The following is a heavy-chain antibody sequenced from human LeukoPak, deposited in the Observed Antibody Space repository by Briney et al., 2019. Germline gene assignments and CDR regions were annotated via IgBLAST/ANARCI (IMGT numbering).Heavy chain of an antibody. CDR1: GGSISSYY. CDR2: IYYSGST. D-gene: IGHD3-22*01. J-gene: IGHJ4*02. Sequence: SETLSLTCTVSGGSISSYYWSWIRQPPGKGLEWIGYIYYSGSTNYNPSLKSRVTISVDTSKNQFSLELSSVTAADTAVYYCARSTYYYDSSGSFDYWGQGTLVTVSS. V-gene: IGHV4-59*01. CDR3: ARSTYYYDSSGSFDY.